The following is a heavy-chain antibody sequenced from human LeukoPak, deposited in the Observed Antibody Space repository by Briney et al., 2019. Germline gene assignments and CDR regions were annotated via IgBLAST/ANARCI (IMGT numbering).Heavy chain of an antibody. Sequence: PGGSLRLSCEASGFTFSIYSMHWVRQAPGTGLVWVSNIKSDARSANYADSVKGRFTISRDNAKNMVYLQMNSLGAEDTAVYYCVRGTEPSYNWFDPWGQGTLLTV. CDR1: GFTFSIYS. V-gene: IGHV3-74*01. CDR2: IKSDARSA. J-gene: IGHJ5*02. CDR3: VRGTEPSYNWFDP.